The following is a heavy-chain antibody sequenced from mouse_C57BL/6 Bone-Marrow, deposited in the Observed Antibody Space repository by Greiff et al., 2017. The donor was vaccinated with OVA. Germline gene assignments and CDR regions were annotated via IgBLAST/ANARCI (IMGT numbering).Heavy chain of an antibody. CDR1: GYTFTSYG. CDR3: ARQGFITTVVAAH. J-gene: IGHJ3*01. CDR2: IYPRSGNT. Sequence: VKLMESGAELARPGASVKLSCKASGYTFTSYGICWVKQRTGQGLEWIGEIYPRSGNTYYTEKVKGKATLTADKSSSTAYMELRSLTSEDSAVYFCARQGFITTVVAAHWGQGTLVTVSA. V-gene: IGHV1-81*01. D-gene: IGHD1-1*01.